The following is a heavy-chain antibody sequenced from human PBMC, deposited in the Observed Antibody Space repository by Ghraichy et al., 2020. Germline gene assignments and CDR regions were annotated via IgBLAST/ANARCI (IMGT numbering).Heavy chain of an antibody. CDR2: IYYSGIT. CDR1: GDSITRRGYY. D-gene: IGHD2-2*02. V-gene: IGHV4-31*03. CDR3: ALYTTDAFDV. Sequence: SETLSLTCSVSGDSITRRGYYWSWIRQHPGKGLEWVGFIYYSGITYYNPSLKSRVTTSIDTSKNQFSLKLTSVTAADTGVYYCALYTTDAFDVWGRGTMVTVSS. J-gene: IGHJ3*01.